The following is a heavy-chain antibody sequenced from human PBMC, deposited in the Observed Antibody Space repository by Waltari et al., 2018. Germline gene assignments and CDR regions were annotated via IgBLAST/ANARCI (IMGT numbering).Heavy chain of an antibody. CDR2: IYTSGST. J-gene: IGHJ4*02. Sequence: QVQLQESGPGLVKPSQTLSLTCTVSGGSISSGSYYWSWIRQPAGKGLEWIGYIYTSGSTNYNPSLKSRVTISVDTSKNQFSLKLSSVTAADTAVYYCARNRDFYYYDSSGYYPFDYWGQGTLVIVSS. CDR1: GGSISSGSYY. D-gene: IGHD3-22*01. V-gene: IGHV4-61*09. CDR3: ARNRDFYYYDSSGYYPFDY.